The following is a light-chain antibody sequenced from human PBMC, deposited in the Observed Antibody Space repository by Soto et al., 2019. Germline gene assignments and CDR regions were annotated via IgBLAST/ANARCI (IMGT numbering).Light chain of an antibody. CDR2: KAS. J-gene: IGKJ1*01. V-gene: IGKV1-5*03. CDR1: QTISSW. CDR3: PQSHSYSEA. Sequence: DIQMTQSPSTLSGSVGDRVTITCRASQTISSWLAWYQQKPGKAPKLLIYKASTLKSGVPSRFSGSGSGTEFTLTISSLPTADSAPYYCPQSHSYSEAFGQGTQVDIK.